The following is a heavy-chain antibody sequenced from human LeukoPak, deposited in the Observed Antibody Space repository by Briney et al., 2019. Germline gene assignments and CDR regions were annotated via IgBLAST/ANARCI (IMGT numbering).Heavy chain of an antibody. J-gene: IGHJ4*02. V-gene: IGHV4-39*01. CDR3: ARRQMDRGFDY. CDR1: GGSISSSSYY. D-gene: IGHD2-8*01. CDR2: IYYSGST. Sequence: SETLSLNCTVSGGSISSSSYYWGWIRQPPGKGLEWIGSIYYSGSTYYNPSLKSRVTISVDTSKNQFSLKLSSVTAADTAVYYCARRQMDRGFDYWGQGTLVTVSS.